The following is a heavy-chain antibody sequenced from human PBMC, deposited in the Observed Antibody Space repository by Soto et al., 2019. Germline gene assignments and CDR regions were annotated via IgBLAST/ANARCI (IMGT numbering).Heavy chain of an antibody. Sequence: GGSLRLSCAASGFTFSSYAMHWVRQAPGKGLEWVAVISYDGSNKYYADSVKGRFTISRDNSKNTLYLQMNSLRAEDTAVYYCARDPITIFGVVTNYYGMDVWGQGTTVTVSS. CDR3: ARDPITIFGVVTNYYGMDV. V-gene: IGHV3-30-3*01. CDR1: GFTFSSYA. J-gene: IGHJ6*02. CDR2: ISYDGSNK. D-gene: IGHD3-3*01.